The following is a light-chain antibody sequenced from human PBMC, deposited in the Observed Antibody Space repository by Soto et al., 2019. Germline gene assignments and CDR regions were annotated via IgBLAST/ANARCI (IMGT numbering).Light chain of an antibody. CDR1: QSVSSY. CDR2: DAS. J-gene: IGKJ5*01. V-gene: IGKV3D-11*02. Sequence: EIVLTQSPATLSLSPGERATISCRASQSVSSYLAWYQQKPGQAPRLLIYDASNRATGIPARFSGSGPGTDFTLTISSLEPEDFAVYYCQQRSNFGQGTRLEIK. CDR3: QQRSN.